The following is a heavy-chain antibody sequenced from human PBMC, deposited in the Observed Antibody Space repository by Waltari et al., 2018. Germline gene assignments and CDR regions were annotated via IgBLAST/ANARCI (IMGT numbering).Heavy chain of an antibody. J-gene: IGHJ4*02. V-gene: IGHV4-59*11. D-gene: IGHD3-3*01. Sequence: QVQLQESGPGLVKPSETLSLTCTVSGGSISSHYWSWIRQPPGKGLEWIGYIYYSGRTNYNPSLKSRVTISVDTSKNQFSLKLSSVTAADTAVYYCAIFHPDDLGGYYTFDYWGQGTLVTVSS. CDR3: AIFHPDDLGGYYTFDY. CDR1: GGSISSHY. CDR2: IYYSGRT.